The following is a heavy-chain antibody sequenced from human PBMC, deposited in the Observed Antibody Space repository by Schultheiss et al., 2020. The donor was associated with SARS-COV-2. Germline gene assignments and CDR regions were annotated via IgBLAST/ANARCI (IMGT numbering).Heavy chain of an antibody. D-gene: IGHD4-17*01. CDR2: IYYGGSP. Sequence: SETLSLTCAVYGGSFSGYYWSWIRQPPGKGLEWIGTIYYGGSPSYAPSLKSRVNIDASRTQVSLKLSSVTAADTAVYYCARGPSYYGDPRRGAFDIWGQGTMVTASS. V-gene: IGHV4-34*01. J-gene: IGHJ3*02. CDR3: ARGPSYYGDPRRGAFDI. CDR1: GGSFSGYY.